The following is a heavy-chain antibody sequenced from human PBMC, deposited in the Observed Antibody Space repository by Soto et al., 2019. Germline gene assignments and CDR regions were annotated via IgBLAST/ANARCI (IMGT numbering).Heavy chain of an antibody. CDR2: IYYSGST. Sequence: SETLSLTCTVSGGSISSYYWSWIRQPPGKGLEWIGYIYYSGSTNYNPSLKSRVTISVDTSKNQFSLKLSSVTAADTAVYYCARGKYYDFWSGYNAGWSYYYYMDVWGKGTTVTVSS. D-gene: IGHD3-3*01. J-gene: IGHJ6*03. CDR1: GGSISSYY. V-gene: IGHV4-59*01. CDR3: ARGKYYDFWSGYNAGWSYYYYMDV.